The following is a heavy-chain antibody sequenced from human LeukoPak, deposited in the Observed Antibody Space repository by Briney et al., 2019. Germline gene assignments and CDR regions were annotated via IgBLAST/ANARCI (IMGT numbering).Heavy chain of an antibody. J-gene: IGHJ4*02. V-gene: IGHV3-30-3*01. D-gene: IGHD3-22*01. CDR2: ISYDGNNK. CDR1: GFTFDDYA. Sequence: GGSLRLSCAASGFTFDDYAMHWVRQAPGKGLEWVATISYDGNNKHYTDSVEGRFTISRDNSKNTLYLQMNTLRVEDTAMYYCVRGVTIYDSSGYFDYWGQGTLVTVSS. CDR3: VRGVTIYDSSGYFDY.